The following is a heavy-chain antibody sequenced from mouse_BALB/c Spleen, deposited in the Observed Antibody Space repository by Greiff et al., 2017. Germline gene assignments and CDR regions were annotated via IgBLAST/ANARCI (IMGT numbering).Heavy chain of an antibody. D-gene: IGHD2-3*01. Sequence: EVNLVESGGGLVKPGGSLKLSCAASGFTFSSYAMSWVRQSPEKRLEWVAEISSGGSYTYYPDTVTGRFTISRDNAKNTLYLEMSSLRSEDTAMYYCARHGDGYYATDYWGQGTTLTVSS. CDR3: ARHGDGYYATDY. CDR1: GFTFSSYA. V-gene: IGHV5-9-4*01. CDR2: ISSGGSYT. J-gene: IGHJ2*01.